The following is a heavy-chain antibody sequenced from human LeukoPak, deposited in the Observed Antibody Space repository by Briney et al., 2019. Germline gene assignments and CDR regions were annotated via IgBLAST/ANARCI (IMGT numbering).Heavy chain of an antibody. V-gene: IGHV4-4*07. CDR3: ARAYDGDDAFDT. CDR2: IYTSEST. Sequence: SETLSLTCTVSGGSLSSYYWSWIRQPAGKGLEWIGRIYTSESTNYDPSLKSRVTMSVDTSKNQFSLKLSFVTAADTAVYYCARAYDGDDAFDTWGQGTMVTVSS. D-gene: IGHD3-10*01. J-gene: IGHJ3*02. CDR1: GGSLSSYY.